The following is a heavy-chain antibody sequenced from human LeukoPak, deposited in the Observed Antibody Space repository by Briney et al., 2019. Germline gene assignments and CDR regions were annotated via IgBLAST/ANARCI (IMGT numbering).Heavy chain of an antibody. CDR2: INPNSGGT. CDR3: ARDVGEYCSSINCHASDY. D-gene: IGHD2-2*01. V-gene: IGHV1-2*02. CDR1: GYTFTGYY. Sequence: ASVKVSCNTFGYTFTGYYMHWVRQAPGQGREWMGWINPNSGGTNYAQKFHGRVTMTRDTSISTVYMELSRLRSDDTAVYYCARDVGEYCSSINCHASDYWGQGTLVTVSS. J-gene: IGHJ4*02.